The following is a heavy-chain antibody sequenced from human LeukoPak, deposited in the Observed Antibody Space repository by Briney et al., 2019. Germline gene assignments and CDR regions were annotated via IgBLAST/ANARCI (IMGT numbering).Heavy chain of an antibody. D-gene: IGHD5-12*01. CDR2: IYYSVST. CDR3: ARGVASRGFDP. Sequence: PSETLSLTCTVSGGSISSHYWSWIRQPPGKGLEWIGYIYYSVSTNYNPSLKSRVTISVDTSKNQFSLKLSSVTAADTAVYYCARGVASRGFDPWGQGTLVTVSS. V-gene: IGHV4-59*11. CDR1: GGSISSHY. J-gene: IGHJ5*02.